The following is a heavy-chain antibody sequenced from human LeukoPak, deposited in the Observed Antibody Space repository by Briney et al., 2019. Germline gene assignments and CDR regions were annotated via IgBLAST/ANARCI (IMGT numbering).Heavy chain of an antibody. J-gene: IGHJ4*02. CDR2: ISDDGSGT. Sequence: GGSLRLSCAASGFTFRSYVMSWVRQAPGKGLECVSAISDDGSGTYYADSVEGRFTISRDNSRNTVFLQMNSLRAEDTAVYYCARHERTMRFLDYWGQGTLVTVSS. CDR1: GFTFRSYV. CDR3: ARHERTMRFLDY. V-gene: IGHV3-23*01. D-gene: IGHD3-22*01.